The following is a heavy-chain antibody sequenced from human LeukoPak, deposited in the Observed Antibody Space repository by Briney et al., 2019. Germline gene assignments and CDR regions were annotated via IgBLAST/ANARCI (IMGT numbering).Heavy chain of an antibody. CDR3: ARQTRVYDFWSGYYEGYFDY. Sequence: SETLSLTCTVSGGSISSGDYYWSWIRQPPGKGLEWIGYIYTSGSTNYNPSLKSRVTISVDTSKNQFSLKLSSVTAADTAVYYCARQTRVYDFWSGYYEGYFDYWGQGTLVTVSS. CDR2: IYTSGST. J-gene: IGHJ4*02. D-gene: IGHD3-3*01. CDR1: GGSISSGDYY. V-gene: IGHV4-61*08.